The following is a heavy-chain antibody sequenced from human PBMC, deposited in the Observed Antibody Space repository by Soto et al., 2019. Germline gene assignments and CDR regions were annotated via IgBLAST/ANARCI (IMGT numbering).Heavy chain of an antibody. D-gene: IGHD2-2*01. J-gene: IGHJ5*02. CDR2: ISAYNGNT. V-gene: IGHV1-18*01. CDR3: ARETKGDIVVVPAAQNWFDP. CDR1: GYTFTRYG. Sequence: ASGKVSCKASGYTFTRYGIGWVRQAPGRGLEWMGWISAYNGNTNYAQKLQGRVTMTADTSTSTAYMELSSLRSDDTAVYYCARETKGDIVVVPAAQNWFDPWGQGTLVTVSS.